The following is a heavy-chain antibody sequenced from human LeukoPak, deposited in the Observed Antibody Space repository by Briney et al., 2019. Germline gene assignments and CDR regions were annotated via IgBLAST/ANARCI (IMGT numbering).Heavy chain of an antibody. CDR2: MNPNSGNT. J-gene: IGHJ5*02. Sequence: ASVKVSCKASGYTFTSYDINWVRQATGQELEWMGWMNPNSGNTGYAQKFQGRVIITRNTSISTAYMELSSLRSEDTAVYYCARGSETYYDFWSGYYNWFDPWGQGTLVTVSS. D-gene: IGHD3-3*01. CDR1: GYTFTSYD. V-gene: IGHV1-8*01. CDR3: ARGSETYYDFWSGYYNWFDP.